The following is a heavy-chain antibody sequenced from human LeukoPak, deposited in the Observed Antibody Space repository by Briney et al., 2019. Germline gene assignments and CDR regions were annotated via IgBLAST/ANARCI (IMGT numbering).Heavy chain of an antibody. V-gene: IGHV4-30-2*01. CDR2: IYPSGST. CDR3: ARASVVAGSGLDY. Sequence: SETLSLTCAVSGGSISSDGYSWSWIRQPPGKGLEWIGYIYPSGSTYYDPSLKSRVTISVDRSKNQFSLKLNSVTAADTAVYYCARASVVAGSGLDYWGQGTLVTVSS. D-gene: IGHD6-19*01. J-gene: IGHJ4*02. CDR1: GGSISSDGYS.